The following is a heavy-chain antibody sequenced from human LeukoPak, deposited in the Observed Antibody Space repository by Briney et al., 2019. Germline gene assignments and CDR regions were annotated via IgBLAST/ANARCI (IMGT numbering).Heavy chain of an antibody. CDR2: INPSGGSS. CDR1: GYTFTSYY. V-gene: IGHV1-46*01. J-gene: IGHJ4*02. CDR3: ARVDCSSTSCHPSDY. D-gene: IGHD2-2*01. Sequence: ASVKVSCKASGYTFTSYYMHWVRQAPGQGLEWMGIINPSGGSSSYAQKFQGRVTMTRDTSTSTVYMELSSLRSEDTAVYYCARVDCSSTSCHPSDYWGQGTLVTVSS.